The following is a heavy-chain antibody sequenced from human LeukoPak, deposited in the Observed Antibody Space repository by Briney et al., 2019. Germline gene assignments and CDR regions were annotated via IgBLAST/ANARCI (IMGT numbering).Heavy chain of an antibody. CDR2: INPSGGST. V-gene: IGHV1-46*01. Sequence: AASVKVSCKASGYTFTSYYMHWVRQAPGQGNEGMGIINPSGGSTSYAQKFQGRVRITRDKYTRTVYMEMSSLRPEETAVCYCARDTRGAVTRRFDYWGQGTLVTVSS. D-gene: IGHD4-17*01. J-gene: IGHJ4*02. CDR3: ARDTRGAVTRRFDY. CDR1: GYTFTSYY.